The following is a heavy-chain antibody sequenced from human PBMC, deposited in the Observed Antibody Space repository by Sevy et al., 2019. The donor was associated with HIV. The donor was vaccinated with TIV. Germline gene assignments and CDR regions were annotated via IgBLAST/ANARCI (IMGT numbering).Heavy chain of an antibody. V-gene: IGHV3-30*18. Sequence: GGSLRLSCAASGFTFSSDGMHWVHQAPGKGLEWVAVISYDGSNKYYADSVKGRFTISRDNSKNTLYLQMNSLRAEDTAVYYCAKEESDIVVVVAATRGDYEGFYFDYWGQGTLVTVSS. CDR2: ISYDGSNK. CDR3: AKEESDIVVVVAATRGDYEGFYFDY. CDR1: GFTFSSDG. D-gene: IGHD2-15*01. J-gene: IGHJ4*02.